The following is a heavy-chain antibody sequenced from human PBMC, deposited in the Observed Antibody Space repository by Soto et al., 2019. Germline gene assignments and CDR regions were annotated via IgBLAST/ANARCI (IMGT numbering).Heavy chain of an antibody. D-gene: IGHD6-13*01. J-gene: IGHJ6*01. V-gene: IGHV3-33*01. Sequence: GVSLRLSCAASGFTFSSYGMHWVRQAPGKGLEWVAVIWYDGSKIYYADSVKGRFTISRDNPKSTLYLQMNSLRAEDTAVYYCARPLEQHQLGFGMDVWGQGSPVTVSS. CDR3: ARPLEQHQLGFGMDV. CDR2: IWYDGSKI. CDR1: GFTFSSYG.